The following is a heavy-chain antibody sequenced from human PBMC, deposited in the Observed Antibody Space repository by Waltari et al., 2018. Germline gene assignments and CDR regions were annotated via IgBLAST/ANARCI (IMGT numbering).Heavy chain of an antibody. CDR2: IIPIFGTA. D-gene: IGHD3-10*01. V-gene: IGHV1-69*13. CDR1: EYTFSSYA. J-gene: IGHJ4*02. CDR3: ARSTGELYNVKCAPFDY. Sequence: QVQLVQSGAEVKRPGASVKVSCKASEYTFSSYAISWVRQAPGQGLEWMGGIIPIFGTANYAQKFQGRVTITADKSTSTAYMELSSLRSEDTAVYYCARSTGELYNVKCAPFDYWGQGTLVTVSS.